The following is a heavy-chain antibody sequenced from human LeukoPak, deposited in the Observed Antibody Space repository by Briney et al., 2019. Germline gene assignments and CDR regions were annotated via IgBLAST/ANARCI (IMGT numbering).Heavy chain of an antibody. V-gene: IGHV4-34*01. CDR2: IDHSGST. CDR3: ARGLRVGAT. D-gene: IGHD1-26*01. Sequence: SETLSLTCAVYGGSFSGYYWSWIRQPPGKGLEWIGEIDHSGSTNYNPSLKSRVTISVDTSKNQFSLKLSSVTAADTAVYYCARGLRVGATWGQGTLVTVSS. CDR1: GGSFSGYY. J-gene: IGHJ4*02.